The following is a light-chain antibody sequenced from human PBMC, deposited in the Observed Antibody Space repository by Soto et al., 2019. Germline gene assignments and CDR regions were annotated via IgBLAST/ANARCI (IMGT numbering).Light chain of an antibody. CDR1: ESLFGF. J-gene: IGKJ2*01. Sequence: DIVLTQSPATLSVSPGDRVTLSCRASESLFGFLAWYQQXXXXAPRLLMYGVSTRATGIPARFSGGGSATDFTLTISSLQSEDSAFYFCQSYNDWPFASGLGTRLEI. CDR2: GVS. V-gene: IGKV3-15*01. CDR3: QSYNDWPFA.